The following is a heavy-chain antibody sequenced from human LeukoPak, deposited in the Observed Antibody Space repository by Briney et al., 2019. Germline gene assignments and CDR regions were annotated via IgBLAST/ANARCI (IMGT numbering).Heavy chain of an antibody. J-gene: IGHJ3*02. V-gene: IGHV3-74*01. CDR2: IRSDGSST. CDR3: ARKGYDTSGSGYAFDI. D-gene: IGHD3-22*01. CDR1: GFTFNTYW. Sequence: GGSLRLSCAASGFTFNTYWMHWVRQAAGKGLVWVSRIRSDGSSTSYADSVRGRFTISRDNAKNTLYLQMNSLRAEDTAVYYCARKGYDTSGSGYAFDIWGLGTMVTVSS.